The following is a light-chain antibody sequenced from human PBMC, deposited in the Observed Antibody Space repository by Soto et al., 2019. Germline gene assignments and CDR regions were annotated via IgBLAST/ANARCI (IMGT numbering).Light chain of an antibody. V-gene: IGKV2-30*01. J-gene: IGKJ2*01. Sequence: DVVMTQSPLSLPVTVGQPASISCRSSQSLVNSDGSTYLSWLQQRPGHSPRRLIYRVSNRVSGVPDRFSGSGSGTDFTLKISRVEAEDVGVYYCMQGTHWPRTFGQGTKLEIK. CDR3: MQGTHWPRT. CDR1: QSLVNSDGSTY. CDR2: RVS.